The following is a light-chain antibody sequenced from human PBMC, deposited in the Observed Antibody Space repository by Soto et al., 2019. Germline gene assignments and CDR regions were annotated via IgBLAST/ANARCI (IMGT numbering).Light chain of an antibody. CDR1: ESISRH. CDR3: QQSYSTLSIT. CDR2: AAS. J-gene: IGKJ5*01. V-gene: IGKV1-39*01. Sequence: DIQMTQSPSSLSASVGDRVTITCRASESISRHLNWYQQKPGKAPKLLIYAASSLQNGVPSRFSSGGSGTDFSLTISNLQPEDFATYYCQQSYSTLSITFGQGTRLEIK.